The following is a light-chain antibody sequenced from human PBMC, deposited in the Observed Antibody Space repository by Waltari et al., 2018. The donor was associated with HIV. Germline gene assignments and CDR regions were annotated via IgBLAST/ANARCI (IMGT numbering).Light chain of an antibody. CDR1: QTVSENY. CDR2: GAS. J-gene: IGKJ2*01. CDR3: QQYGSLPRT. V-gene: IGKV3-20*01. Sequence: VLTHSPGTLSFSPGENATLSGRASQTVSENYLAWYQHKAGQAPRLLIYGASSRATGTPDKFSGSGSGTDFTLTISRLEPADSAVYYCQQYGSLPRTFGQGTKLEIK.